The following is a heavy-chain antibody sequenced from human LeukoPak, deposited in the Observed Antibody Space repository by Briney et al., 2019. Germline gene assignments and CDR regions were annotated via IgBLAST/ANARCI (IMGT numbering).Heavy chain of an antibody. D-gene: IGHD6-6*01. Sequence: GGSLRLSCAASGFTFSTFGMPWVRQAPGKGLEWVAIIWYDGSDKYYADSVKGRFTVSRDNSKNTLHLQVNSLRAEDTAVYYCARDRGTTSSAGYYFDTWGQGALVTVSS. J-gene: IGHJ4*02. CDR3: ARDRGTTSSAGYYFDT. V-gene: IGHV3-33*01. CDR1: GFTFSTFG. CDR2: IWYDGSDK.